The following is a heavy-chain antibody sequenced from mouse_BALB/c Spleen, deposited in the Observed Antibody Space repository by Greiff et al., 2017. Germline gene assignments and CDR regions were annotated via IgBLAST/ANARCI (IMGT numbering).Heavy chain of an antibody. CDR2: IYPGGGYT. D-gene: IGHD6-1*01. Sequence: VQLQQSGAELVRPGTSVKMSCKAAGYTFTNYWIGWVKQRPGHGLAWIGDIYPGGGYTNYNEKFKGKATLTADTSSSTAYMQLSSLTSEDSAIYYCARSGGSLAWFAYWGQGTLVTVSA. CDR1: GYTFTNYW. J-gene: IGHJ3*01. V-gene: IGHV1-63*02. CDR3: ARSGGSLAWFAY.